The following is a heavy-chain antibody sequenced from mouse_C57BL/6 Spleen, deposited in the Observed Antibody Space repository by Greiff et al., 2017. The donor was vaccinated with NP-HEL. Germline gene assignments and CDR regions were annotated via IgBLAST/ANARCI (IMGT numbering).Heavy chain of an antibody. CDR2: IDPSDSYT. D-gene: IGHD3-1*01. Sequence: QVHVKQPGAELVMPGASVKLSCKASGYTFTSYWMHWVKQRPGQGLEWIGEIDPSDSYTNYNQKFKGKSTLTVDKSSSTAYMQLSSLTSEDSAVYYCARDPGHYAMDYWGQGTSLTVSS. J-gene: IGHJ4*01. V-gene: IGHV1-69*01. CDR3: ARDPGHYAMDY. CDR1: GYTFTSYW.